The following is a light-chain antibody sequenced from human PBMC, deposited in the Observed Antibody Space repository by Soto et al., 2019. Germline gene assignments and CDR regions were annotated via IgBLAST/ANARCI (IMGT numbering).Light chain of an antibody. J-gene: IGKJ4*01. CDR3: QRTASFPLI. CDR2: AAS. Sequence: DIPMTQSPSSVSAFVGDRVTITCRASQGITSWLAWYQQKPGKAPELLIYAASSLQSGVPSRFSGSGSGTDFTLTISSLQPEDSATYYCQRTASFPLIFGGGTKVEIK. V-gene: IGKV1-12*01. CDR1: QGITSW.